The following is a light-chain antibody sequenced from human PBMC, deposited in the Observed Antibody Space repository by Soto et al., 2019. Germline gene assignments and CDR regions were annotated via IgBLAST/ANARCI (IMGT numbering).Light chain of an antibody. CDR3: QQYYSYPRT. Sequence: AIRGTQSPSSLSASTGDRVTITCRASQGISSYLAWYQQKPGKAPKLLIYAASTLQSGVPSRFSGSGSGTDFTLTISCLQSEDFATYYCQQYYSYPRTFGQGTKVDIK. J-gene: IGKJ1*01. CDR2: AAS. V-gene: IGKV1-8*01. CDR1: QGISSY.